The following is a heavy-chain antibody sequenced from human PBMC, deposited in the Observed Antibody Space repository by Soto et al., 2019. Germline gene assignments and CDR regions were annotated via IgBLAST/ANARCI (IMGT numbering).Heavy chain of an antibody. D-gene: IGHD4-17*01. CDR1: GFTFNSYA. CDR2: ISASGGTR. Sequence: GGSLRLSCAASGFTFNSYAMNWVRQAPGRGLEWVSTISASGGTRYYANSVKGRFTISRDNSDNTLYLQMNSLGGDDTAFYYCAKAGVQTSVTTRIDYWGQGTLVTGSS. V-gene: IGHV3-23*01. J-gene: IGHJ4*02. CDR3: AKAGVQTSVTTRIDY.